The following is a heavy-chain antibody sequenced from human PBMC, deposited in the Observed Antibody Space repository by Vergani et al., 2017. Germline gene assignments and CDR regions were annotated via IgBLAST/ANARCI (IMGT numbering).Heavy chain of an antibody. Sequence: QVQLQESGPGLVKPSGTLSLTCAVSGGSISSSNWCSLVRQPPGKGLECIGVSCPSGSTNYNTSLKSRVTISLDKSKNLCSLKLTAVTAADTAVYYCASRSSTIANWFDPWGQGTLVTVSS. V-gene: IGHV4-4*02. D-gene: IGHD2-2*01. CDR3: ASRSSTIANWFDP. CDR2: SCPSGST. CDR1: GGSISSSNW. J-gene: IGHJ5*02.